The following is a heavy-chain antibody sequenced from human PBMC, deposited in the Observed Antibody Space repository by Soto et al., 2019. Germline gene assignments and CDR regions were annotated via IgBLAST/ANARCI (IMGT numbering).Heavy chain of an antibody. CDR2: INAGNGNT. D-gene: IGHD2-2*01. V-gene: IGHV1-3*01. CDR1: GYTFTSYA. CDR3: ARGPRGIVVVPAAPFDY. Sequence: ASVKVSCKASGYTFTSYAMHWVRQAPGQRLEWMGWINAGNGNTKYSQKFQGRVTITRDTSASTAYMELSSLRSEDTAVYYCARGPRGIVVVPAAPFDYWGQGTLVTVSS. J-gene: IGHJ4*02.